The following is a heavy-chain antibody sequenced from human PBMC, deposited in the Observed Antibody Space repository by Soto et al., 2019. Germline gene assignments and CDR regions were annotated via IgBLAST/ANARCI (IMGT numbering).Heavy chain of an antibody. Sequence: SETLSLTCTVSGGSISSSSYYWGWIRQPPGKGLEWIGSIYYSGSTYYNPSLKSRVTISVDTSKNQFSLKLSSVTAADTAVYYCARIWFGELSGSPWYFDLSGRGTLVTVSS. V-gene: IGHV4-39*01. CDR2: IYYSGST. CDR1: GGSISSSSYY. CDR3: ARIWFGELSGSPWYFDL. D-gene: IGHD3-10*01. J-gene: IGHJ2*01.